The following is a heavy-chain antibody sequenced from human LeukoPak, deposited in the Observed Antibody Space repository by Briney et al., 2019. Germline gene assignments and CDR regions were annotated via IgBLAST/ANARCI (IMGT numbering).Heavy chain of an antibody. D-gene: IGHD3-16*01. CDR2: ISGSGGST. V-gene: IGHV3-23*01. Sequence: HPGASLRLSCAASGFTFSSYAMSWVRQAPGKGLEWVSAISGSGGSTYYADSVKGRFTISSDNSKNTLYLQMNSLRAEDTAVYYCAKDHFGGVDYWGQGTLVTVSS. CDR3: AKDHFGGVDY. CDR1: GFTFSSYA. J-gene: IGHJ4*02.